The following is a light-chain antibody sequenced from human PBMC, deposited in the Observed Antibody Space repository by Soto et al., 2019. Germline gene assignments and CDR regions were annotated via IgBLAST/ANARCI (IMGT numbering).Light chain of an antibody. V-gene: IGKV4-1*01. CDR1: QRVSSDNKNY. CDR2: WAS. Sequence: DIVMTQSPDSLAVSLGERATINCKSSQRVSSDNKNYLAWYQQKPGQPPKLLIYWASTRDSGVPDRFSGSGSGADFTLTISSLQAEDVAVYYCQQYYSTLTFGGGTKVEIK. J-gene: IGKJ4*01. CDR3: QQYYSTLT.